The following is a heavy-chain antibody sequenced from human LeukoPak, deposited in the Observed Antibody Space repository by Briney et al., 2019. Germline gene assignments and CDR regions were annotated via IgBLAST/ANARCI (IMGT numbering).Heavy chain of an antibody. CDR1: GYTFTGYY. CDR3: ARASHKTFPHSGVREQNAFDI. Sequence: ASVKVSCKASGYTFTGYYMHWVRQAPGQGLEWMGWINPNSGGTNYAQKFQGRVTMTRDTSISTAYMELSRLRSDDTAVYYCARASHKTFPHSGVREQNAFDIWGQGTTVTVSS. J-gene: IGHJ3*02. CDR2: INPNSGGT. V-gene: IGHV1-2*02. D-gene: IGHD1/OR15-1a*01.